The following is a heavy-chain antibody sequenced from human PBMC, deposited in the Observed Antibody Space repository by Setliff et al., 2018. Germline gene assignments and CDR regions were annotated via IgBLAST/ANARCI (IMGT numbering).Heavy chain of an antibody. D-gene: IGHD3-22*01. J-gene: IGHJ4*02. Sequence: GWSLRLSCAASGFTFNSYSMNWVRQAPGKGLEWVSFISSNSHYKYYADSVKGRFTISRDNAKSSLDLQMNSLRAEDTAVYYCARVYFYDSKQPPDYWGQGTLVTVSS. V-gene: IGHV3-21*01. CDR3: ARVYFYDSKQPPDY. CDR1: GFTFNSYS. CDR2: ISSNSHYK.